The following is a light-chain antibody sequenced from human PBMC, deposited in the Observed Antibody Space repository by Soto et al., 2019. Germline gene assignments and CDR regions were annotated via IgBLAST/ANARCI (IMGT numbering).Light chain of an antibody. CDR3: QQSYSTPYT. J-gene: IGKJ2*01. CDR1: QSISSY. CDR2: AAS. V-gene: IGKV1-39*01. Sequence: DIQMTQSPSSLSASVGDRVTITCRASQSISSYLNWYQQKPGKDPKLLIYAASSLQSGVPSRFSGSGSGTDFTITISSLQPEDFATYYCQQSYSTPYTFGQGTKLEIK.